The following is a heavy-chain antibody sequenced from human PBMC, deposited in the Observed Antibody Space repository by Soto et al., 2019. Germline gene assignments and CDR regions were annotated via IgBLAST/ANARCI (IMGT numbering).Heavy chain of an antibody. CDR1: GYTFTSYG. CDR2: ISAYNGNT. Sequence: QVQLVQSGAELKKPGASVKVSCKASGYTFTSYGISWVRQAPGQGLEWMGWISAYNGNTNYAQKLQGRVTMTTDTSTRTAYMELRSLRSDDTAVYYCASSLLVGYGLEGESDWGQGTLVTVSS. D-gene: IGHD5-18*01. CDR3: ASSLLVGYGLEGESD. V-gene: IGHV1-18*01. J-gene: IGHJ4*02.